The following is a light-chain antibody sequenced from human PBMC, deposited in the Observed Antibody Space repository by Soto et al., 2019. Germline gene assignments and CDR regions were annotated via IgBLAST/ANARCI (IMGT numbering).Light chain of an antibody. V-gene: IGKV1-6*01. CDR3: MQALQTPST. J-gene: IGKJ1*01. Sequence: AIQLTQSPSSLSASVGDRVTITCRASTGIRTDLSWYQQKPGKVPKVLIYLGSNRASGVPDRFSGSGSGTDFTLKISRVEAEDVGVYYCMQALQTPSTFGQGTKVDI. CDR1: TGIRTD. CDR2: LGS.